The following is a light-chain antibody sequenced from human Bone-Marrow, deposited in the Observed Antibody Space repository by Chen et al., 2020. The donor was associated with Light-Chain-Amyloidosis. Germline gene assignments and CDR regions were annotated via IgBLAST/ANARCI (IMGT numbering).Light chain of an antibody. CDR2: RTH. CDR3: AAWDDSLSGWV. J-gene: IGLJ3*02. Sequence: QSVLTRPPSASGTPGQRVTISCSGSSSNIGPNSVFWYQQLPGTAPKLLIYRTHQRPSGVPDRFSGSKSGTSASLAISGLRSEDEADYYCAAWDDSLSGWVFGGGTKLTVL. V-gene: IGLV1-47*01. CDR1: SSNIGPNS.